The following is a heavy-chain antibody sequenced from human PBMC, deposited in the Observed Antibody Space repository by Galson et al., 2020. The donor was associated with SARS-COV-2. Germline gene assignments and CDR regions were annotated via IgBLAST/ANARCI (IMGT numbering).Heavy chain of an antibody. CDR2: IYYSGST. Sequence: SETLSLTCTVSGGSISSSSYYWGWIRQPPGKGLEWIGSIYYSGSTYYNPSLKSRVTISADTSKNQLSLKLSSLTAADTAVYYCARLLGGSGLNPCPWGQGTLVTVSS. CDR3: ARLLGGSGLNPCP. CDR1: GGSISSSSYY. V-gene: IGHV4-39*01. D-gene: IGHD3-10*01. J-gene: IGHJ5*02.